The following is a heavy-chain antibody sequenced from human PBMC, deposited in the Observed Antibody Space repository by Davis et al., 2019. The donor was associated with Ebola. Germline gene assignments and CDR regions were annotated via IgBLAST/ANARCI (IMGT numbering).Heavy chain of an antibody. D-gene: IGHD3-10*01. CDR3: AKQLFWFGEETT. V-gene: IGHV3-23*01. J-gene: IGHJ5*02. CDR1: GFTFSNYA. Sequence: GESLKIPCAASGFTFSNYAMSWVRQAPGKGLEWVSGISGTGGSTDYTDSVRGRFTISRDNSKSTLYLQMYSLRVEDTALYYCAKQLFWFGEETTWGQGTLVAVSS. CDR2: ISGTGGST.